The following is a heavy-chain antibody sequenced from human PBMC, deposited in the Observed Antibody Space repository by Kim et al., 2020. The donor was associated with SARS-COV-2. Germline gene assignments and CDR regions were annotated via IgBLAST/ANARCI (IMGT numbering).Heavy chain of an antibody. Sequence: SETLSLTCAVYGGSFSGYYWSWIRQPPGKGLEWIGEINHSGSTNYNPSLKSRVTISVDTSKNQFSLKLSSVTAADTAVYYCARGDYDFWSGYLSGSGWFDPWGQGTLVTVSS. J-gene: IGHJ5*02. CDR2: INHSGST. V-gene: IGHV4-34*01. CDR1: GGSFSGYY. CDR3: ARGDYDFWSGYLSGSGWFDP. D-gene: IGHD3-3*01.